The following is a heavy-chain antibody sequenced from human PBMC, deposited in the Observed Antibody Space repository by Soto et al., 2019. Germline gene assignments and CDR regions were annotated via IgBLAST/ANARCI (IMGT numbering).Heavy chain of an antibody. CDR1: GYIFSDYY. CDR3: ARVLYRNVIHA. CDR2: IDPRNGGT. J-gene: IGHJ4*02. D-gene: IGHD5-18*01. V-gene: IGHV1-2*02. Sequence: QVQLVQSGSDVKKPGASFTVSCKASGYIFSDYYIHWVRQAPGQGLEWVGWIDPRNGGTKYAQKFQDRLTMTTDTSTSTAFLELRRLRLDDTAVFFCARVLYRNVIHAWGQGTLVTVSS.